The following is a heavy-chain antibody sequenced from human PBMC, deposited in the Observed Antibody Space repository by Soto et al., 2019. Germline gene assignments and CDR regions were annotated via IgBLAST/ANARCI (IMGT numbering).Heavy chain of an antibody. Sequence: QVQLVESGGGVIQRGRSLRLSCAASGFTFSSYGMHWVRQAPGKGLDWVAVIWYDGSNKYYADSVKGRFTISRDNSKNTLYLQMNSLRAEDTAVYYCARDRLEYSSSLDYWGQGTLVTVSS. CDR1: GFTFSSYG. CDR3: ARDRLEYSSSLDY. J-gene: IGHJ4*02. V-gene: IGHV3-33*01. D-gene: IGHD6-6*01. CDR2: IWYDGSNK.